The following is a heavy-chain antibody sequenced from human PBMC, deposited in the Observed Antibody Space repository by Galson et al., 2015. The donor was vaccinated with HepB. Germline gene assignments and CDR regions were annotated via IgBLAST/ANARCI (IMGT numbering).Heavy chain of an antibody. Sequence: QSGAEVKKPGESRRISCKGSGYSFTSYWISWVRQMPGKGLEWMGRIDPSDSYTNYSPSFQGHVTISADKSISIAYLQWSSLKASDTAMYYCARHSYGRGYSGYELLAAPDYWGQGTLVTVSS. D-gene: IGHD5-12*01. CDR1: GYSFTSYW. CDR2: IDPSDSYT. V-gene: IGHV5-10-1*01. CDR3: ARHSYGRGYSGYELLAAPDY. J-gene: IGHJ4*02.